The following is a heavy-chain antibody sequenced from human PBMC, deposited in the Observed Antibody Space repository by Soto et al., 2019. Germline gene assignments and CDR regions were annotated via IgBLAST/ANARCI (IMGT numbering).Heavy chain of an antibody. CDR2: ISAYNGNT. CDR3: ARDLAVGLVDY. CDR1: GYTFTSYG. V-gene: IGHV1-18*01. Sequence: QVKLVQSGAEVKKPGASVKVSCKASGYTFTSYGISWVRQAPGQGLEWMGWISAYNGNTKYTQKLQGRVTMTTDTSTRTGYMELRSLRSDDTAVYYCARDLAVGLVDYWGQGTLVTVSS. J-gene: IGHJ4*02. D-gene: IGHD6-19*01.